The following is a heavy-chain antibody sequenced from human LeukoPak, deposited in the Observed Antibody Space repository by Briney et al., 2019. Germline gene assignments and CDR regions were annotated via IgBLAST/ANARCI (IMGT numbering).Heavy chain of an antibody. J-gene: IGHJ3*02. Sequence: GGSLRLSCAASGFTFSSYWMSWVRQAPGKGLEWVSTISGSGGSTYYADSVKGRFTISRDNSKSTLYLQMNSLRAEDTAVYYCAKVAYCGGDCHFNAFDIWGQGTMVTVSS. CDR1: GFTFSSYW. CDR2: ISGSGGST. CDR3: AKVAYCGGDCHFNAFDI. V-gene: IGHV3-23*01. D-gene: IGHD2-21*02.